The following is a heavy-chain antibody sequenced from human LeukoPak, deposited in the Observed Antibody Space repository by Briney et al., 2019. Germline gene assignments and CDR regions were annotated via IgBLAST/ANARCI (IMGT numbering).Heavy chain of an antibody. CDR1: GFRFSAYA. Sequence: GGALRLSCAASGFRFSAYAMSWVRQAPGKGLEWGSTVRGSGAGTYYADSVKGRFTISRDNSKNTLYLQMKSLRAEDTAVYYCASTRPEGSCSGGSCSIFDYWGQGTLITVSS. J-gene: IGHJ4*02. CDR2: VRGSGAGT. CDR3: ASTRPEGSCSGGSCSIFDY. V-gene: IGHV3-23*01. D-gene: IGHD2-15*01.